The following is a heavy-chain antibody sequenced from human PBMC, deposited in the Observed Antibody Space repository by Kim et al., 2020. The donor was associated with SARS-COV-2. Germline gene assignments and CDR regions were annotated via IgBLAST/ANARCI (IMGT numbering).Heavy chain of an antibody. CDR3: ARQYCSSTSCSKGHYYYYGMDV. J-gene: IGHJ6*02. CDR2: IYPGDSDT. V-gene: IGHV5-51*01. Sequence: KVSCKGSGYSFTSYWIGWVRQMPEKGLEWMGIIYPGDSDTRYSPSFQGQVTISADKSISTAYLQWSSLKASDTAMYYCARQYCSSTSCSKGHYYYYGMDVWGQGTTVTVSS. D-gene: IGHD2-2*01. CDR1: GYSFTSYW.